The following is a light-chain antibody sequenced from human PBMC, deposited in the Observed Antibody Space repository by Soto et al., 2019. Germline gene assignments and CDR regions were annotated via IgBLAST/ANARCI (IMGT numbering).Light chain of an antibody. J-gene: IGLJ2*01. CDR1: SSNIANNY. CDR2: DNN. CDR3: ATWDSSLSAVV. V-gene: IGLV1-51*01. Sequence: QSVLTQPPSVSAAPGQKVTVSCSGSSSNIANNYVSWYQQLPGTAPKLLIYDNNKRPSGIPDRFSGSKSGTSATLGITGLRTGDEAHYYCATWDSSLSAVVFGRGTKLTVL.